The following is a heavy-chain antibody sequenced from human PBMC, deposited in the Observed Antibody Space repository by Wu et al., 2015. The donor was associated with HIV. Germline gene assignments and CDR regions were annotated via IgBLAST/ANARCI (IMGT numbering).Heavy chain of an antibody. D-gene: IGHD3-10*01. Sequence: IQLVQSGAEVKKPGTSVKVSCNTFGYTFYNYGISWVRQAPGQGLEWMGWISVHNTNYVKKFQGRLTMTIDTSTSTAYMELRGLRPDDTAEYYXARGVWRVRGRDSWTRWGRGTLVTVAS. CDR2: ISVHNT. V-gene: IGHV1-18*01. J-gene: IGHJ4*03. CDR3: ARGVWRVRGRDSWTR. CDR1: GYTFYNYG.